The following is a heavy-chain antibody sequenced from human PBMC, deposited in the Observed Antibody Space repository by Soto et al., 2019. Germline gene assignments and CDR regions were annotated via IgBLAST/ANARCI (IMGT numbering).Heavy chain of an antibody. Sequence: QVQLVESGGGVVQPGRSLRLSCAASGFTFSSYGMHWVRQAPGKGLEWVAVISYDGSNKYYADSVKGRFTISRDNSKNTLYLQMNSLRAEDTAVYYCAKVRYSSPMGYYYGMDVWGQGTTVTVSS. CDR3: AKVRYSSPMGYYYGMDV. CDR1: GFTFSSYG. V-gene: IGHV3-30*18. D-gene: IGHD6-19*01. CDR2: ISYDGSNK. J-gene: IGHJ6*02.